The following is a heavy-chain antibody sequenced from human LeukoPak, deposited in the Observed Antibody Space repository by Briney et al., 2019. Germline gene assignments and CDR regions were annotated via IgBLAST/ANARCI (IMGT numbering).Heavy chain of an antibody. J-gene: IGHJ4*02. CDR2: ISSSGIAK. V-gene: IGHV3-11*01. D-gene: IGHD2/OR15-2a*01. Sequence: GGSLRLSCAASGFIFSDSYMNWIRQAPGKGLEWVSYISSSGIAKNYADSVKGRFTISRDNANDSLFLQMNSLRADDTAVYYCAKGGGFSFSMIPRTFDYWGQGTLVTVSS. CDR1: GFIFSDSY. CDR3: AKGGGFSFSMIPRTFDY.